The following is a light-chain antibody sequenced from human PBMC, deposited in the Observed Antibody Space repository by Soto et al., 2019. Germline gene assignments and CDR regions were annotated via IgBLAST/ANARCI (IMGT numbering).Light chain of an antibody. J-gene: IGKJ4*01. CDR1: QSVSSN. V-gene: IGKV3-15*01. CDR2: GAS. Sequence: EIVMTQSPATLSLSPGERATLSCRASQSVSSNLAWYQQKPRHAPPLLIYGASTRTTGIPARFSGSGSGTEFTLTISSMQSEDVAVYYCQQYNNWPPLTFGGGTKVEIK. CDR3: QQYNNWPPLT.